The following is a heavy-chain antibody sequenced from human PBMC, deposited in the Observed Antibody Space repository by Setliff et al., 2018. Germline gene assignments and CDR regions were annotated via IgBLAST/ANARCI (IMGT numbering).Heavy chain of an antibody. V-gene: IGHV4-61*09. Sequence: PSETLSLTCTVSGASISSGQNYWSWIRQPAGKGLEWIGHVFATGNTEYNPSLESRVTFSVDTSKNQFSLKLTSVTVADSAVYHCARDRSDGLDSFDYWGQGAQVTVSS. CDR1: GASISSGQNY. CDR2: VFATGNT. CDR3: ARDRSDGLDSFDY. D-gene: IGHD6-6*01. J-gene: IGHJ4*02.